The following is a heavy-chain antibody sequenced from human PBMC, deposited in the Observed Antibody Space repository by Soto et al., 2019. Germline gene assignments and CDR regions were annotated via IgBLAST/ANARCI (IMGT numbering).Heavy chain of an antibody. V-gene: IGHV3-21*01. Sequence: GGSLRLSCAASGFTLSSYSMNWVRQAPGKGLEWVSSISSSSSYIYYADSVKGRFTISRDNAKNSLYLQMNSLRAEDTAVYYCARDRRYCSSTSCHQLGYWGQGTLVTVSS. CDR1: GFTLSSYS. J-gene: IGHJ4*02. CDR2: ISSSSSYI. CDR3: ARDRRYCSSTSCHQLGY. D-gene: IGHD2-2*01.